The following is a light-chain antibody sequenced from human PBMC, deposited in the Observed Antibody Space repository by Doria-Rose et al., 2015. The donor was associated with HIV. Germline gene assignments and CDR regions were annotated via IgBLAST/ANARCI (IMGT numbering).Light chain of an antibody. V-gene: IGKV4-1*01. CDR3: QQYYSTPCT. J-gene: IGKJ2*02. CDR2: WAS. CDR1: QSVFYSSNHRNY. Sequence: DIRMTQSPDSLAVSLGERATINCKSSQSVFYSSNHRNYLAWYQQKPGQPPKLLIYWASTRESGVPDRFSGSGSGTDFTLTISRLQAEDVAVYFCQQYYSTPCTFGQGTKLEIK.